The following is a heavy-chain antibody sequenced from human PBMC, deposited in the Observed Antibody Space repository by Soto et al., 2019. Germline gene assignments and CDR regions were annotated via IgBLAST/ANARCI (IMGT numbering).Heavy chain of an antibody. D-gene: IGHD6-13*01. CDR2: ISGSGAST. CDR3: AKKSGVISASVPWDHYYGMDV. J-gene: IGHJ6*02. CDR1: GVTFRIYA. V-gene: IGHV3-23*01. Sequence: PGGSLRLSCAASGVTFRIYAVSWVRKAPGMGLEWVSAISGSGASTYNADSVRGRFAISRDNPKNTLYLQMNSLRAEDTAVYYCAKKSGVISASVPWDHYYGMDVWGQGTTVTVSS.